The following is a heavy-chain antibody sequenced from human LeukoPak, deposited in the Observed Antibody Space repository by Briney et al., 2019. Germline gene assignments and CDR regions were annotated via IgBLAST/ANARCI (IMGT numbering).Heavy chain of an antibody. CDR2: IYSCGNT. D-gene: IGHD6-19*01. J-gene: IGHJ4*02. CDR3: AREIPLAGTFYFDN. V-gene: IGHV3-53*01. CDR1: GFPVRRNY. Sequence: PGGSLRLSCATPGFPVRRNYLSWGRPAPGKGLEWVSVIYSCGNTYYADSVKGRFIISRDGSGNTLYLQMNSLRVEDTAVYFRAREIPLAGTFYFDNWGQGTLVTVSS.